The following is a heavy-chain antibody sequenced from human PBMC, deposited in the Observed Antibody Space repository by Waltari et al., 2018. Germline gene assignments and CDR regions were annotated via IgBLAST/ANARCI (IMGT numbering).Heavy chain of an antibody. CDR1: GGSFSGYY. D-gene: IGHD3-3*01. CDR2: INHSGST. CDR3: ARGTPCGITIFGVVPWGFDY. J-gene: IGHJ4*02. Sequence: QVQLQQWGAGLLKPSETLSLTCAVYGGSFSGYYWSWIRQHPGKGLEWIGEINHSGSTNYNPSLKSRVTISVDTSKNQFSLKLSSVTAADTAVYYCARGTPCGITIFGVVPWGFDYWGQGTLVTVSS. V-gene: IGHV4-34*01.